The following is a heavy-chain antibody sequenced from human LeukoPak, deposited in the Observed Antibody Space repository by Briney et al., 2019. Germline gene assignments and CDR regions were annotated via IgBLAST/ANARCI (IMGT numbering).Heavy chain of an antibody. CDR3: ARDTLYSSSSVDY. V-gene: IGHV1-2*02. Sequence: ASVKVSCKASGYTFTGYYMHWVRQAPGQGLEWMGWINPNSGGTNYARKFQGRVTMTRDTSISTAYMELSRLRSDDTAVYYCARDTLYSSSSVDYWGQGTLVTVSS. J-gene: IGHJ4*02. CDR1: GYTFTGYY. D-gene: IGHD6-6*01. CDR2: INPNSGGT.